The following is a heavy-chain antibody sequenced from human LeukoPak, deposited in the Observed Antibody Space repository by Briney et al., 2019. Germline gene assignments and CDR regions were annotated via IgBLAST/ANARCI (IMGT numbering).Heavy chain of an antibody. V-gene: IGHV3-7*03. D-gene: IGHD3-16*01. CDR1: GFTFSSCT. Sequence: GGSLRLSCAASGFTFSSCTMNWARQAPGKGLEWVASINHNGNVNYYVDSVKGRFTISRDNAKNSLYLQMSNLRAEDTAVYFCARGGGLDVWGQGATVTVSS. CDR2: INHNGNVN. CDR3: ARGGGLDV. J-gene: IGHJ6*02.